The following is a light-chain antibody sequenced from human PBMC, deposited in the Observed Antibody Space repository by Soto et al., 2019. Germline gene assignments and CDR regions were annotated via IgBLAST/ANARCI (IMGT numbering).Light chain of an antibody. Sequence: DIVMTQSPDSLAVSLGERATINCKSSQSVLHSSNTKNYLAWYQQKPGQSPKLLIYWASTRESGVPDRFSGSGSGTDFTLTISSLQAEDVAVYYCQQYYSSRSFGQGTKVEIK. CDR2: WAS. J-gene: IGKJ1*01. CDR3: QQYYSSRS. V-gene: IGKV4-1*01. CDR1: QSVLHSSNTKNY.